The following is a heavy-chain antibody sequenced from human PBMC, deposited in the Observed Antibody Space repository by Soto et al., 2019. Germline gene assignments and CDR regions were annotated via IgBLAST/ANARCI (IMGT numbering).Heavy chain of an antibody. CDR2: IYSGGGT. D-gene: IGHD6-13*01. V-gene: IGHV3-66*01. CDR3: SRDGFAAVTGTLDY. Sequence: EVQLVGSGGGLVQPGGSLRLSCAASGFTVSGNYMTWVRQAPGKGLEWVSVIYSGGGTYYAVSVKGRFIISTDNSKNTLYLQMNILRADDTGLYYGSRDGFAAVTGTLDYWGQGTLVTVSS. CDR1: GFTVSGNY. J-gene: IGHJ4*02.